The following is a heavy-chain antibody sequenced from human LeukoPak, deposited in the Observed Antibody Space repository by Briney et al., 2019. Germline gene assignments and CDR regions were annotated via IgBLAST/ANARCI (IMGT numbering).Heavy chain of an antibody. CDR1: GGSISSRTYY. V-gene: IGHV4-39*07. J-gene: IGHJ4*02. CDR3: AAIKKVAGTPVEIDN. Sequence: PSETLSLTCTVSGGSISSRTYYWGWIRQPPGKGLEWIGTIYYSGSTYFNPSLKSRVTISVDTSKNQFSLKLRSVIAADTAVYYCAAIKKVAGTPVEIDNWGQGTLVIVSS. CDR2: IYYSGST. D-gene: IGHD6-19*01.